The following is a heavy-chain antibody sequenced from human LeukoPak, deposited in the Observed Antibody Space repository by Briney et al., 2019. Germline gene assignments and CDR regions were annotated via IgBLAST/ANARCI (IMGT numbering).Heavy chain of an antibody. Sequence: SVKVSCKASGGTFSSYAISWVRQAPGQGLEWMGRIIPILGIANYAQKFQGRVTITADKSTSTAYMELSSLRSEDTAVYYCARTNCSSTSCYESYWFDPWGQGTLVTVSS. CDR2: IIPILGIA. J-gene: IGHJ5*02. D-gene: IGHD2-2*01. CDR1: GGTFSSYA. V-gene: IGHV1-69*04. CDR3: ARTNCSSTSCYESYWFDP.